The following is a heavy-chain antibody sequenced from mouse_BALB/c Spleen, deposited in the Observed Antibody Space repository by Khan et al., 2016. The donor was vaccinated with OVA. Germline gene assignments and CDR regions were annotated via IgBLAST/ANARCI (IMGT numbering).Heavy chain of an antibody. CDR1: GYAFNNYM. J-gene: IGHJ3*01. Sequence: QVQLQQSGAELVRPGTSVKVSCKASGYAFNNYMIEWVKQRPGQGLEWIGVINPGSGDTKYNEKIKGKATLTADKSSNTAYMQLSSLTSDDSSVYFCAREGYGSLAYWGQGTLVTVSA. V-gene: IGHV1-54*01. CDR3: AREGYGSLAY. CDR2: INPGSGDT. D-gene: IGHD1-1*02.